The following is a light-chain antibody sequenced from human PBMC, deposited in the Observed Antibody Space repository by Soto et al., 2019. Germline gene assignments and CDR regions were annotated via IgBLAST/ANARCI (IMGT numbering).Light chain of an antibody. CDR1: QSISSR. CDR2: KAS. J-gene: IGKJ1*01. V-gene: IGKV1-5*03. Sequence: DLQLTQSPSSLSASVGDRVTITCRVSQSISSRLAWYQQKPGKAPKLLIYKASSLESGVPSRFSGSGSGTEFTLTISSLQPDDFATYYCQQYNSYPLTFGQGTKVEIK. CDR3: QQYNSYPLT.